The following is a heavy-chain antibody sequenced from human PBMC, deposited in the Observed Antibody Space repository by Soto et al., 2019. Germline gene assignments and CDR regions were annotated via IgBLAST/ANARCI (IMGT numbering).Heavy chain of an antibody. CDR3: ARDRIRNDH. V-gene: IGHV3-33*01. CDR1: GFTFSSYG. J-gene: IGHJ4*02. Sequence: PGGSLRLSCGASGFTFSSYGMHWVRQCAGKGLEGVADIWYDGSKKYYADSVKGRFTISRDNSKNTLYLQMNSLRAEDTAVYYCARDRIRNDHWGQGTLVTVSS. CDR2: IWYDGSKK.